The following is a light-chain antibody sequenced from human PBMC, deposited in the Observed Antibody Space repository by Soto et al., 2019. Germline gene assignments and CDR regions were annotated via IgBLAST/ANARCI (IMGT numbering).Light chain of an antibody. CDR1: QSISSW. Sequence: DIQMTQSPSTLSASVGDRVTITCRASQSISSWLAWYQQKPGKAPKLLIYDASSLESGVPSRFSGSGSGTEFTLSISSLQPDDFATYYCQQYNSYRSLVYTFGQGTKLEIK. J-gene: IGKJ2*01. CDR3: QQYNSYRSLVYT. V-gene: IGKV1-5*01. CDR2: DAS.